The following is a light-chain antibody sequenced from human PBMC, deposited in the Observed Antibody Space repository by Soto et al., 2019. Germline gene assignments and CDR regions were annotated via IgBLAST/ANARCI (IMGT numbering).Light chain of an antibody. V-gene: IGKV3-15*01. CDR1: QSVSSD. J-gene: IGKJ4*01. CDR2: CAS. Sequence: EIVMTQSPATLSVSPGERATLSCRASQSVSSDLAWYQQKPGQAPRLLIYCASTRATGIPARFSDSGSGTEFTLTISSLQSEDFAVYYCQRLNNWPLLTFGAGNKVEIK. CDR3: QRLNNWPLLT.